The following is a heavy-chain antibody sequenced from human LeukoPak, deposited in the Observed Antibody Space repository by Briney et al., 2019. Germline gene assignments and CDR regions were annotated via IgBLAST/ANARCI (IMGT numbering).Heavy chain of an antibody. V-gene: IGHV4-61*02. J-gene: IGHJ4*02. CDR1: GGSISSGGYY. D-gene: IGHD2-2*01. CDR3: ATGFPGYCSSTSCYGL. CDR2: IYTSGST. Sequence: SETLSLTCSVSGGSISSGGYYWSWIRQPAGKGLEWIGRIYTSGSTNYNPSLKSRVTISVDTSKNQFSLKLSSVTAADTAVYYCATGFPGYCSSTSCYGLWGQGTLVTASS.